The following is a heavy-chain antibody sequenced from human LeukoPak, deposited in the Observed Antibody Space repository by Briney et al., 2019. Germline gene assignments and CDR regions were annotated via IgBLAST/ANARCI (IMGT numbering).Heavy chain of an antibody. CDR2: IYTSGST. Sequence: KPSETLSLTCTVSGGSISSYYWSWIRRPAGKGLEWIGRIYTSGSTNYNPSLKSRVTMSVDTSKNQFSLKLSSVTAADTAVYYCAGGGATNWAYYFDYWGQGTLVTVSS. CDR3: AGGGATNWAYYFDY. CDR1: GGSISSYY. D-gene: IGHD1-26*01. V-gene: IGHV4-4*07. J-gene: IGHJ4*02.